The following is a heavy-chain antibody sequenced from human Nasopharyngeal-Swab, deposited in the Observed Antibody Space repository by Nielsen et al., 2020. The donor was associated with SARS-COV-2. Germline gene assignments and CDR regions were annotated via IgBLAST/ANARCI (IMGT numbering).Heavy chain of an antibody. V-gene: IGHV3-23*01. CDR1: GFTFSSYA. CDR3: AKDLSLVVITTPNY. CDR2: ISGSGGST. D-gene: IGHD3-22*01. Sequence: GSLRLSCAASGFTFSSYAMSWARQAPGKGLEWVSAISGSGGSTYYADSVKGRFTISRDNSKNTLYLQMNSLRAEDTAVYYCAKDLSLVVITTPNYWGQGTLVTVSS. J-gene: IGHJ4*02.